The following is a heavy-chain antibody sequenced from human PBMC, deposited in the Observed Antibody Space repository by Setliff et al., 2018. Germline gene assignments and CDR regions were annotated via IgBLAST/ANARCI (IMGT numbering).Heavy chain of an antibody. D-gene: IGHD4-17*01. CDR2: INWNGGSI. Sequence: GGSLRLSCAASGFTFDDYAMTWVRQAPGKGLEWVSGINWNGGSIGYADSVKGRFTISRDNAKNSLYLQMNSLRAEDTAVYYCTTSISEDYDYGENEGVYYYYYYMDVWGKGTTVTVSS. CDR1: GFTFDDYA. V-gene: IGHV3-20*04. CDR3: TTSISEDYDYGENEGVYYYYYYMDV. J-gene: IGHJ6*03.